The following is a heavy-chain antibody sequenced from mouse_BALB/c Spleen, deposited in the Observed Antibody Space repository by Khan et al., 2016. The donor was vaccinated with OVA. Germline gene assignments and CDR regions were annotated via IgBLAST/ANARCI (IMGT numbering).Heavy chain of an antibody. CDR2: VNPNNGDT. CDR1: GYSFTVYY. V-gene: IGHV1-26*01. J-gene: IGHJ3*01. D-gene: IGHD2-12*01. Sequence: VQLQQSGPDLVKPGASVKISCKASGYSFTVYYMTWVKQSHGKSPEWIGRVNPNNGDTNYNQNFKGKAILTVDKSSNTSYLELRSLTSEDSAVFYCARGYEFFPYWGQGTLVTVS. CDR3: ARGYEFFPY.